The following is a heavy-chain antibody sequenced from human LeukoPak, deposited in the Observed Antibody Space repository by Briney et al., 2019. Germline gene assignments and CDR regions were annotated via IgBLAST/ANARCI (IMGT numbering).Heavy chain of an antibody. V-gene: IGHV3-74*01. D-gene: IGHD4-11*01. CDR3: ASALGTTQIGH. CDR2: INTDGSST. CDR1: GFTFSSYW. J-gene: IGHJ4*02. Sequence: GGSPRLSCAASGFTFSSYWMHWVRQAPGKGLVWVSRINTDGSSTSYADSVKGRFTISRDNAKNTLYLQMNSLRAEDTAVYYCASALGTTQIGHWGQGTLVTVSS.